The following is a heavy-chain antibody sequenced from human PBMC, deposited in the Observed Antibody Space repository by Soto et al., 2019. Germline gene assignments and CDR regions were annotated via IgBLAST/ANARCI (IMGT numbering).Heavy chain of an antibody. CDR2: IRSKAYGGTT. Sequence: GGSLRLSCTASGFTFGDYAMSWFRQAPGKGLEWVGFIRSKAYGGTTEYAASVKGRFTISRDDSKSIAYLQMNSLKTEDTAVYYCTRETPTVVVVAAVTYYFDYWGQGTLVTVSS. D-gene: IGHD2-15*01. J-gene: IGHJ4*02. V-gene: IGHV3-49*03. CDR1: GFTFGDYA. CDR3: TRETPTVVVVAAVTYYFDY.